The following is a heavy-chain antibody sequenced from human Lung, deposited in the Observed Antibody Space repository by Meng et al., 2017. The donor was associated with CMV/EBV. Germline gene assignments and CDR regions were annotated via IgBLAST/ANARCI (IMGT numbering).Heavy chain of an antibody. CDR2: ISPYDGNT. CDR3: ARERGYCGTTSCSYFFEY. J-gene: IGHJ4*02. Sequence: ASXXVSXKASGYTFTSYGIIWVRQAPGQGLEWMGWISPYDGNTNYAQTLQDRVTMTTDTPTSTAYMELRSLRSDDTAVYFCARERGYCGTTSCSYFFEYWXQGTXVNGSS. D-gene: IGHD2-2*01. V-gene: IGHV1-18*01. CDR1: GYTFTSYG.